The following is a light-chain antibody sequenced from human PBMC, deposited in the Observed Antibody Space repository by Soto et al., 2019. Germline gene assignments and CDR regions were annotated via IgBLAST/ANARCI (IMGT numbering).Light chain of an antibody. CDR1: QGISSY. V-gene: IGKV1-8*01. J-gene: IGKJ5*01. CDR3: QHLVAYPIT. Sequence: AIRMTQSPSSLSASTGDRVTITCRASQGISSYLAWYQQKPGKAPKLLIYAASSLQSGVPSRFSGSGSGTDFTLTISSLQPEDFATYYCQHLVAYPITFGQGTRLEIK. CDR2: AAS.